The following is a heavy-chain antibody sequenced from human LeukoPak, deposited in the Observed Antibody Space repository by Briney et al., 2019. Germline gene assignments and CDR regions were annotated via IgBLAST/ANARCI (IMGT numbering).Heavy chain of an antibody. CDR3: ARDRGNYSPFFDY. J-gene: IGHJ4*02. D-gene: IGHD1-26*01. CDR1: GGSISDFN. CDR2: IYDSRST. Sequence: SETLSLTCTVSGGSISDFNWSWIRQPPGKRLEWIGHIYDSRSTNYNPSLKSRVIISVDTSKNQFSLKLNSVTAADTAVYYCARDRGNYSPFFDYWGQGTLVTVSS. V-gene: IGHV4-59*01.